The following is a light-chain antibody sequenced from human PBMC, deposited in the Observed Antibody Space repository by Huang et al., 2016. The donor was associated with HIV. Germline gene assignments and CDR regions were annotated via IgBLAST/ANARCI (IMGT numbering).Light chain of an antibody. CDR1: KSISSY. J-gene: IGKJ3*01. CDR3: QQSYSTPQFT. CDR2: AAS. V-gene: IGKV1-39*01. Sequence: DIQMTQSPSSLSASVGDRVTITCRASKSISSYLNWYQQKPGKAPKLLIYAASSLQSGVPSRFSGSGSGTDFTLTISSLQPEDFATYYCQQSYSTPQFTFGPGTKVDIK.